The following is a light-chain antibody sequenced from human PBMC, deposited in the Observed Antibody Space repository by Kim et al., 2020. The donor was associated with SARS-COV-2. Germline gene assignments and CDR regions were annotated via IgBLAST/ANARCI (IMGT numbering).Light chain of an antibody. CDR3: SAWDSSLSAWV. V-gene: IGLV10-54*04. CDR1: NNNVGDQG. J-gene: IGLJ3*02. CDR2: RNN. Sequence: RQTATLTCTGNNNNVGDQGAAWLQQLQGHPPNLLSYRNNSRPSGISEKFSASRSGNTASLTITGLLPEDEADYYCSAWDSSLSAWVFGGGTKLTVL.